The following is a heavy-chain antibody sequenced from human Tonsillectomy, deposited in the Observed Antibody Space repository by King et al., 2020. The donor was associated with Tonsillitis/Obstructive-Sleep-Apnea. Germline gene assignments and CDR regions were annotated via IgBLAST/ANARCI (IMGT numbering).Heavy chain of an antibody. J-gene: IGHJ5*02. V-gene: IGHV2-70*01. CDR3: ARMHLRPGRFLEQGWFDP. D-gene: IGHD3-3*01. CDR2: IDWDDDK. Sequence: VTLKESGPALVKPTQTLTLTCTFSGFSLSASGMCVSWIRQPPGKALEWLALIDWDDDKYYSTSLTTRLTISKDTSKNQVVLTMTNMDPVDTATYYCARMHLRPGRFLEQGWFDPWGQGTLVTVSS. CDR1: GFSLSASGMC.